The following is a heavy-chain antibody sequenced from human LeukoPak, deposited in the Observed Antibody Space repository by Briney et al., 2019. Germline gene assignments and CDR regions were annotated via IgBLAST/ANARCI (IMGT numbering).Heavy chain of an antibody. D-gene: IGHD2-8*01. Sequence: SEALSLTCTVSGGSISSYYWSWIRQPPGKGLEWIGNIYYSGSTNYNPSLKSRVTISVDTSKNQFSLKLSSVTAADTAVYYCARSTKNRAAPYYYYYYMDVWGKGTTVTIFS. CDR2: IYYSGST. J-gene: IGHJ6*03. V-gene: IGHV4-59*01. CDR3: ARSTKNRAAPYYYYYYMDV. CDR1: GGSISSYY.